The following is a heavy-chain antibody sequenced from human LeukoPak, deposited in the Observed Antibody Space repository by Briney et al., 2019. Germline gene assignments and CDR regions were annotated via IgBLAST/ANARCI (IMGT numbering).Heavy chain of an antibody. V-gene: IGHV4-34*01. CDR2: INHSGST. CDR3: ARRTDTRGYRRFDY. D-gene: IGHD5-18*01. CDR1: GWSFSGYY. Sequence: SETLSLTCAVDGWSFSGYYWSWIRHPPGKWLEWSGEINHSGSTNYNPSLKSRVTISVDTSKNQFSLKLSSVTAADTAVYYCARRTDTRGYRRFDYWGQGTLVTVSS. J-gene: IGHJ4*02.